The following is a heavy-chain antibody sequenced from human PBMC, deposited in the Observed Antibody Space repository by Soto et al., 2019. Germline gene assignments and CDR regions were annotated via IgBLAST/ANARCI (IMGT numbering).Heavy chain of an antibody. V-gene: IGHV1-69*13. CDR2: IIPIFGTA. Sequence: SVKVSCKASGGTFSSYAIGWVRQAPGQGLEWMGGIIPIFGTANYAQKFQGRVTITADQSTSTAYMELSSLRSEDTAVYYCAGTYYYGSGSYSTFDYWGQGTLVTVSS. CDR1: GGTFSSYA. CDR3: AGTYYYGSGSYSTFDY. J-gene: IGHJ4*02. D-gene: IGHD3-10*01.